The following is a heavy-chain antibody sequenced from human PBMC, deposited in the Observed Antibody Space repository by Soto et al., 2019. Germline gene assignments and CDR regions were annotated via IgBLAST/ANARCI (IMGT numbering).Heavy chain of an antibody. V-gene: IGHV1-18*01. CDR3: ARDLAAGDL. J-gene: IGHJ5*02. CDR1: GYTFTSYG. D-gene: IGHD6-13*01. Sequence: ASVKVSCKASGYTFTSYGISWVRQAPGQGLEWMGWISAYNGNTNYAQKLQGRVTLTTDTSTSTAYMELSSLRSDDTALFYCARDLAAGDLWCPGTLVTVSS. CDR2: ISAYNGNT.